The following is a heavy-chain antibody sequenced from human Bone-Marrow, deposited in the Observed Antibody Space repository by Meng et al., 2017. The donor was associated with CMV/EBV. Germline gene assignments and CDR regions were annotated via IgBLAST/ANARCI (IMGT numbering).Heavy chain of an antibody. CDR3: AKDLLLFGGPIAYFDY. CDR2: IRHDGTNK. V-gene: IGHV3-30*02. CDR1: GFRFADYG. Sequence: GGSLRLSCAASGFRFADYGMHWVRQTPGKGLEWVAFIRHDGTNKFYGDSVKGRFTISRDNSKNTVYLQMNSLRPEETAVYYCAKDLLLFGGPIAYFDYWGQGTLVTVSS. D-gene: IGHD3-16*01. J-gene: IGHJ4*02.